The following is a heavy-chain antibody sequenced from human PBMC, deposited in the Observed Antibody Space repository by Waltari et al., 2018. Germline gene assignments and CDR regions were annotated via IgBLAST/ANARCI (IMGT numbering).Heavy chain of an antibody. CDR1: GGSFRGYY. V-gene: IGHV4-34*01. CDR2: INHSGST. CDR3: ARQNVLRYFDWLFHPSYYFDY. D-gene: IGHD3-9*01. J-gene: IGHJ4*02. Sequence: QVQLQQWGAGLLMPSETLSLTCAVSGGSFRGYYWRWIRPPPGNVPDWIGEINHSGSTNYNPSLKSRVNISVDTSKNQFSLKLSSVTAADTAVYYCARQNVLRYFDWLFHPSYYFDYWGQGTLVTVSS.